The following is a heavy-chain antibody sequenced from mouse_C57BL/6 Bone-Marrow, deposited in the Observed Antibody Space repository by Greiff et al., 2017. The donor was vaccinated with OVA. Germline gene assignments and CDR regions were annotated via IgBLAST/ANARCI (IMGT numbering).Heavy chain of an antibody. CDR2: IRSKSNNYAT. Sequence: DVKLVESGGGLVQPKGSLKLSCAASGFSFNTYAMNWVRQAPGKGLEWVARIRSKSNNYATYYADSVKDRFTISRDDSESMLYLQMNNLKTEDTAMYYCVRGRYFFYAMDYWGQGTSVTVSS. J-gene: IGHJ4*01. V-gene: IGHV10-1*01. CDR1: GFSFNTYA. CDR3: VRGRYFFYAMDY.